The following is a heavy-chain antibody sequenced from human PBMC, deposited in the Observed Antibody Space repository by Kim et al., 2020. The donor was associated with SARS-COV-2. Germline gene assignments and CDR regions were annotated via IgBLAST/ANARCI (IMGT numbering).Heavy chain of an antibody. CDR2: RT. V-gene: IGHV3-23*01. CDR3: AGLRWHHEGY. D-gene: IGHD4-17*01. J-gene: IGHJ4*02. Sequence: RTFYADSVKGRFTISRDNSKNTLYLQMTSLRAEDTAVYYCAGLRWHHEGYWGQGTLVTVS.